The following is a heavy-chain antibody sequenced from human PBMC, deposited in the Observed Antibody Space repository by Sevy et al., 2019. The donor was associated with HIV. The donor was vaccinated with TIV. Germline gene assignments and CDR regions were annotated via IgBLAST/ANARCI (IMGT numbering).Heavy chain of an antibody. D-gene: IGHD2-8*01. J-gene: IGHJ4*02. Sequence: GESLKISCVASGFTFNKYSMSWVRQAPGKGLERVSTLSFGCGQINYADSVKGRFTISRDDSKNTLYLQMNSLRAEDTAVYYCAGEGCTRPHDFWGQGTLVTVSS. V-gene: IGHV3-23*01. CDR1: GFTFNKYS. CDR3: AGEGCTRPHDF. CDR2: LSFGCGQI.